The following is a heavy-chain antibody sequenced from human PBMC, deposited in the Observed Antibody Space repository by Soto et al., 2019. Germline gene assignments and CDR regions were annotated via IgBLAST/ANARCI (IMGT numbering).Heavy chain of an antibody. CDR2: ISYDGSNK. J-gene: IGHJ4*02. CDR3: VKADYSQTYFAY. V-gene: IGHV3-30*18. CDR1: GFTFSSYG. D-gene: IGHD2-15*01. Sequence: QVQLVESGGGVVQPGRSLRLSCAASGFTFSSYGMHWVRQAPGKGLEWVAVISYDGSNKYYADSVKGRFTISRDNSKNTLYLQMNSLRAEDTAVYYCVKADYSQTYFAYWGQGTLVTVSS.